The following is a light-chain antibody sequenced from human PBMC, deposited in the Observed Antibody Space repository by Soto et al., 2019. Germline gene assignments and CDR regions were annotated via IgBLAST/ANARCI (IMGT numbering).Light chain of an antibody. J-gene: IGLJ2*01. V-gene: IGLV1-40*01. CDR1: GSNIGAGYD. CDR2: GDS. CDR3: NSYGGSSNVI. Sequence: QSVLTQPPSVSGAPGQRVTISCTGSGSNIGAGYDVHWYQHRPGTAPKLLVFGDSHRPSGVPDRFSGSKSGTSASLAITGLQAEDEGDYYCNSYGGSSNVIFGGGTKVTVL.